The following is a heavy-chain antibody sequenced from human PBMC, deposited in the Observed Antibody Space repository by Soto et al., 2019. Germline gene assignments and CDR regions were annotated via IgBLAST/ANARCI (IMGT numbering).Heavy chain of an antibody. D-gene: IGHD3-22*01. J-gene: IGHJ3*02. CDR2: TSYDGTNK. CDR3: ARYVYYDSAGFRGGALDI. CDR1: GFTFSGYA. V-gene: IGHV3-30-3*01. Sequence: QVQLVESGGGVVQPGRSLRLSCAASGFTFSGYAMHWVRQAPGKGLEWVAMTSYDGTNKYYADSMKGRFTISRDNSRNTLSLQMNSLRVEDTALYYCARYVYYDSAGFRGGALDIWGQGTMVTVSS.